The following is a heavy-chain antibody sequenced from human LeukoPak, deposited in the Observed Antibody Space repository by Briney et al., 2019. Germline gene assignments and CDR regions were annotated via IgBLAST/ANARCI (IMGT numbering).Heavy chain of an antibody. Sequence: QPGRSLRLSCAASGFTFDDYAMHWVRQAPGKGLEWVSGISWNSGSIGYADSVKGRFTISRDNAKNTLYLQMNSLRAEDTAVYYCARRSAVAGTLDYWGQGTLVTVSS. V-gene: IGHV3-9*01. CDR2: ISWNSGSI. CDR3: ARRSAVAGTLDY. CDR1: GFTFDDYA. J-gene: IGHJ4*02. D-gene: IGHD6-19*01.